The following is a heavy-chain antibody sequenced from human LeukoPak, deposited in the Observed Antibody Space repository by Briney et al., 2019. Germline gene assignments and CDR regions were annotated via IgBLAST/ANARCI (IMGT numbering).Heavy chain of an antibody. Sequence: VASVKVSCKASGYTFTSYGISWVRQVPGQGLEWMGWISAYNGNTNYAQKLQGRVTMTTDTSTSTAYMELRSLRSDDTAVYYCAKSYYGSPRPGGYFDYWGQGTLVTVSS. CDR2: ISAYNGNT. CDR3: AKSYYGSPRPGGYFDY. J-gene: IGHJ4*02. V-gene: IGHV1-18*01. D-gene: IGHD3-10*01. CDR1: GYTFTSYG.